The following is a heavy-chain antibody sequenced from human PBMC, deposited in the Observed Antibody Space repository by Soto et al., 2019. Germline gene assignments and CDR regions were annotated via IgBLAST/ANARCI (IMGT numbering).Heavy chain of an antibody. D-gene: IGHD7-27*01. CDR1: GYTFTSYY. J-gene: IGHJ6*02. V-gene: IGHV1-46*01. Sequence: ASVKDSCKASGYTFTSYYMHWVRQAPGQGLEWMGIINPSGGSTSYAQKFQGRVTMTRDTSTSTVYMELSSLRSEDTAVYYCASLWVANSGKNGMDGWGQGTTGTVSS. CDR3: ASLWVANSGKNGMDG. CDR2: INPSGGST.